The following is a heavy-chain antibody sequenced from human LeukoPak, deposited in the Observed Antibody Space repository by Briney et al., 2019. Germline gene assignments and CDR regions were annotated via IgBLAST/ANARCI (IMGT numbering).Heavy chain of an antibody. J-gene: IGHJ4*02. V-gene: IGHV3-23*01. CDR3: AKSGYNRFDY. D-gene: IGHD5-24*01. CDR2: ISGSGGST. CDR1: GFSISTYW. Sequence: GGSLRLSCAASGFSISTYWMHWVRQAPGKGLEWVSAISGSGGSTYYADSVKGRFTISRHNSKNTLYLKMNSLRAEDTAVYSCAKSGYNRFDYWGQGTLVTVSS.